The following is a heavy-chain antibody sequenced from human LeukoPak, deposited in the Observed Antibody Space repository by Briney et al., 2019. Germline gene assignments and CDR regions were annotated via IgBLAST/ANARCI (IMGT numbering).Heavy chain of an antibody. J-gene: IGHJ6*02. CDR3: ARDERPVYGMDV. CDR1: GFTFSSYE. D-gene: IGHD1-1*01. Sequence: PGGSLRLSCAASGFTFSSYEMNWVRQAPGKGLEGVSYISSSGSTIYYADSVKGRFTISRDNAKNSLYLQMNSLRAEDTAVYYCARDERPVYGMDVWGQGTTVTVSS. CDR2: ISSSGSTI. V-gene: IGHV3-48*03.